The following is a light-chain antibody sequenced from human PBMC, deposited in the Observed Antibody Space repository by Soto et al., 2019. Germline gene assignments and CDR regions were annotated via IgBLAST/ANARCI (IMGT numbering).Light chain of an antibody. CDR3: QQYGSSLWT. J-gene: IGKJ1*01. Sequence: EIVLTQSPGTLSLSPGERASLSCRASQRVRSTDLAWYKQKPGQAPRLLIYATSTLATGIPDRFSGSGSGTDFNRTISRLEPEDFAVYYCQQYGSSLWTGGQGTKVEIK. CDR1: QRVRSTD. V-gene: IGKV3-20*01. CDR2: ATS.